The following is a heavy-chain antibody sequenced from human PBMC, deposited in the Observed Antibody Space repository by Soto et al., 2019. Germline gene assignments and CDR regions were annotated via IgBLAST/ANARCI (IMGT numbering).Heavy chain of an antibody. CDR1: GYSISSGYY. CDR2: IYHSGST. CDR3: ARTIGGGILYYFDY. Sequence: SETLSLTCAVSGYSISSGYYWGWIRQPPGKGLEWIGSIYHSGSTYYNPSLKSRVTISVDTSKNQFSLKLSSVTAADTAVYYCARTIGGGILYYFDYWGQGTLVTVPS. J-gene: IGHJ4*02. D-gene: IGHD3-16*01. V-gene: IGHV4-38-2*01.